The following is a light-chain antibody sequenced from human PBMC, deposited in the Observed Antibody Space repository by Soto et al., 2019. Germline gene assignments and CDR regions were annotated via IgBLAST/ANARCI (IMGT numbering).Light chain of an antibody. J-gene: IGKJ1*01. V-gene: IGKV1-5*01. CDR1: QSVSTW. CDR3: KPYIVNFSCS. CDR2: DVF. Sequence: DIQMTQSPSTLSASVGDRVTITCRASQSVSTWLAWYQQKPGQAPKLLIYDVFTLTSGVPSRFSGSGSGTKFILPIGGWQPGDFETNYCKPYIVNFSCSFGQGTKV.